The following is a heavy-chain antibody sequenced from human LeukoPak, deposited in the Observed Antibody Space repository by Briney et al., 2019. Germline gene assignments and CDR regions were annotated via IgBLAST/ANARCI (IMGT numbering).Heavy chain of an antibody. V-gene: IGHV3-48*04. CDR3: ARDIGGSYTAIDY. CDR1: GFTFSIYS. CDR2: ITRSGNSM. J-gene: IGHJ4*02. D-gene: IGHD1-26*01. Sequence: GGSLRLSCAASGFTFSIYSMNWVRQAPGKGRGWGSFITRSGNSMSYADSVKGRLTIYRDNAKNSLYLQTNSLRAEDTAVYYRARDIGGSYTAIDYWGQETLVTVSS.